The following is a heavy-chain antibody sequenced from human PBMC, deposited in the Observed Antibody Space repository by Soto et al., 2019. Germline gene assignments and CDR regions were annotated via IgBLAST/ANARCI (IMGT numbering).Heavy chain of an antibody. V-gene: IGHV3-23*01. CDR3: ARRGSGSYYDY. CDR2: ISGSGGST. CDR1: GFTFSSYA. D-gene: IGHD1-26*01. Sequence: EVQLLESGGGLVQPGGSLRLSCAASGFTFSSYAMSWVRQAPGKGLERVSVISGSGGSTYYADSVKGRFTISRDNSKNTLNLQMNSLRAEDPAVYYCARRGSGSYYDYWGQGTLVTVSS. J-gene: IGHJ4*02.